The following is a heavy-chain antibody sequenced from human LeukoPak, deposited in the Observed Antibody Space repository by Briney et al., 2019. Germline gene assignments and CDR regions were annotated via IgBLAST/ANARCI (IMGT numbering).Heavy chain of an antibody. CDR1: GYTFTSYG. Sequence: GASVKVSCKASGYTFTSYGISWVRQAPGQGLEWMGWISAYNGNTNYAQKFQGRVTITTDESTSTAYMELSSLRSEDTAVYYCASQVYYDSSKRIDYWGQGTLVTVSS. D-gene: IGHD3-22*01. CDR2: ISAYNGNT. CDR3: ASQVYYDSSKRIDY. J-gene: IGHJ4*02. V-gene: IGHV1-18*01.